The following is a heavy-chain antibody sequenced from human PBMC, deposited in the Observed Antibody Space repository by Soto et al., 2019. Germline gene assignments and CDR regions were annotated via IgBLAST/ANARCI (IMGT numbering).Heavy chain of an antibody. D-gene: IGHD7-27*01. CDR1: GYTFTSYG. V-gene: IGHV1-18*01. CDR2: ISAYNGNT. CDR3: ARGGLGWGLFYYYYGMDV. Sequence: ASVKVSWKASGYTFTSYGISWVRQAPGQGLEWMGWISAYNGNTNYAQKLQGRVTMTTDTSTSTAYMELRSLRSDDTAVYCCARGGLGWGLFYYYYGMDVWGQGTTVTVSS. J-gene: IGHJ6*02.